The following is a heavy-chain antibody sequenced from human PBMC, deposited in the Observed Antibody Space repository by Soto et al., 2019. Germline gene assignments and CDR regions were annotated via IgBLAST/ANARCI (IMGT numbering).Heavy chain of an antibody. J-gene: IGHJ4*02. CDR2: ISSSGTTI. D-gene: IGHD4-4*01. CDR3: ARTPYGNDSDY. V-gene: IGHV3-48*03. Sequence: EVQLVESGGGLVQPGGSLRLSCAASGFTFSSFEMSWVRQAPGKGLEWLSYISSSGTTIYYADSIKGRFTISRDNAKNSLSLQMSGLRADDTATYFCARTPYGNDSDYWGPGTLVTVSS. CDR1: GFTFSSFE.